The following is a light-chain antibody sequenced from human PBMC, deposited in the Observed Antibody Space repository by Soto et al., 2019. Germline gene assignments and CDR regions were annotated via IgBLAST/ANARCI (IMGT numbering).Light chain of an antibody. J-gene: IGKJ2*01. CDR3: QQFVTSPLYT. CDR2: GTS. V-gene: IGKV3-20*01. Sequence: EVVLTQSPGTLSLSPGERATLSCRTSESVASTYIAWYQQKPGQAPRLLIYGTSSRAAGVADRFSGSGSGTDFTLTISGLEPEDFAVYYCQQFVTSPLYTFGQGTKLEIK. CDR1: ESVASTY.